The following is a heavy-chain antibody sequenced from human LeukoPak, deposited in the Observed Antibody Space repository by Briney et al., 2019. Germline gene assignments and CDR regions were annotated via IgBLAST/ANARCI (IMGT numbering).Heavy chain of an antibody. Sequence: PGGSLRLSCAASGFTFSSYGMSWVRQAPGKGLEWVSFIYSDNTHYSDSVKGRFTISRDNSKNTLYLQMNSLRAEDTAVYYCARRAGAYPHPYDYWGQGTLVTVSS. D-gene: IGHD3-16*01. CDR2: IYSDNT. CDR3: ARRAGAYPHPYDY. CDR1: GFTFSSYG. V-gene: IGHV3-53*01. J-gene: IGHJ4*02.